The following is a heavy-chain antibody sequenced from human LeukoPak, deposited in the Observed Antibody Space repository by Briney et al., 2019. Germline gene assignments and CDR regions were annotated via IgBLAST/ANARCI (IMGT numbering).Heavy chain of an antibody. D-gene: IGHD5-12*01. V-gene: IGHV3-53*01. CDR2: IYSGGTT. CDR3: ARGGASGYGAFDL. Sequence: GGSLRLSCAASGFTVSNNYMSWVRQTPGKGLEWVSVIYSGGTTYYADSVKGRFTISRDNSKNTLFLQLNSLRAEDTAVYYCARGGASGYGAFDLWGQGTMVTVSS. CDR1: GFTVSNNY. J-gene: IGHJ3*01.